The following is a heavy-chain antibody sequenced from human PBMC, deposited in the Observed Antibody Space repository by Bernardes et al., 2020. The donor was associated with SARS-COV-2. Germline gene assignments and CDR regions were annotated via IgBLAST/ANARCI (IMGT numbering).Heavy chain of an antibody. CDR2: MNPNSGNT. V-gene: IGHV1-8*01. J-gene: IGHJ6*02. D-gene: IGHD3-22*01. CDR1: GYTFTSYE. Sequence: ASVKVSCKASGYTFTSYEINWVRQATGQGLEWMGWMNPNSGNTGYAQKFQGRVTMTRNTSISTAYMELSSLRSEDTAVYYCARSKRDYYDSSGYWALVSSQFMNYFYYGMDVWGQGPTVTFSS. CDR3: ARSKRDYYDSSGYWALVSSQFMNYFYYGMDV.